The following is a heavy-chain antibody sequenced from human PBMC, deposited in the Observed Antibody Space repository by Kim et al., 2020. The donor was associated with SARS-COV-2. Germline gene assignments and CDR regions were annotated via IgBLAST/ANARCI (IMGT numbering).Heavy chain of an antibody. D-gene: IGHD2-8*02. CDR3: ARHGGGSIVLLVYAAYFDY. CDR1: GGSISSSSYY. J-gene: IGHJ4*02. V-gene: IGHV4-39*01. Sequence: SETLSLTCTVSGGSISSSSYYWGWIRQPPGKGLEWIGSIYYSGSTYYNPSLKSRVTISVDTYKNQSSLKLSSVTAADTAVYYCARHGGGSIVLLVYAAYFDYWGQGTLVTVSS. CDR2: IYYSGST.